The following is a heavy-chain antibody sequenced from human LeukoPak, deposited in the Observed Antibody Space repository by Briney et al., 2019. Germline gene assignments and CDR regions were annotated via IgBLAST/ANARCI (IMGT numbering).Heavy chain of an antibody. CDR2: ISAYNGNT. CDR1: GYTFTSYG. CDR3: ARDYYDSSGYYTDY. D-gene: IGHD3-22*01. V-gene: IGHV1-18*01. Sequence: ASVKVSCKASGYTFTSYGISWVRQAPGQGREWMGWISAYNGNTNYAQKLQGRVTMTTDTSTSTAYMELRSLRSDDTAVYYCARDYYDSSGYYTDYWGQGTLVTVSS. J-gene: IGHJ4*02.